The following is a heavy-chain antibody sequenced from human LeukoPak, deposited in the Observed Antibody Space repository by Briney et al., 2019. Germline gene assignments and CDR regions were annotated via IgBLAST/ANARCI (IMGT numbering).Heavy chain of an antibody. CDR2: INSDGSST. D-gene: IGHD2-2*01. CDR3: VRGLSGYASSLSY. CDR1: GFTFSSYS. V-gene: IGHV3-74*01. Sequence: GGSLRLSCAASGFTFSSYSMNWVRQAPGKGLVWVSRINSDGSSTNYADSVRGRFSISRDNAKNTLYLQMDSLRAEDTAVYYCVRGLSGYASSLSYWGQGTLVTVSA. J-gene: IGHJ4*02.